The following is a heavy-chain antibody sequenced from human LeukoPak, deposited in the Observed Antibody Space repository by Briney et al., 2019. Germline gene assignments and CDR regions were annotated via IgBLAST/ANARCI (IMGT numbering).Heavy chain of an antibody. CDR3: ARAFYSSSWYHKEDFFDY. CDR1: DYSITNGYY. V-gene: IGHV4-38-2*02. Sequence: SETLSLTCTVSDYSITNGYYWGWIRQPPGKGLEWIGSIYHSGSTYYNPPLKSRVTISVDTSKNQFSLKLSSVTAADTAVFYCARAFYSSSWYHKEDFFDYWGQGTLVTVSS. CDR2: IYHSGST. J-gene: IGHJ4*02. D-gene: IGHD6-13*01.